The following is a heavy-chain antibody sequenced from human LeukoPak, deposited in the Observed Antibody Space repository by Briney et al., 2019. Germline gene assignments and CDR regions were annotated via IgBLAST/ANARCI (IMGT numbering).Heavy chain of an antibody. CDR2: FYPGDSDT. CDR3: ARRSSGWTLGVWFDP. CDR1: GYSFTSYW. D-gene: IGHD6-19*01. J-gene: IGHJ5*02. Sequence: NHGESLKISCKGSGYSFTSYWIGWLGQLPGKGLEWMEIFYPGDSDTRYSPSFQAHVTISADKSTSTAYLQWSSLKASDTDMYYCARRSSGWTLGVWFDPWGQGTLVTVSS. V-gene: IGHV5-51*01.